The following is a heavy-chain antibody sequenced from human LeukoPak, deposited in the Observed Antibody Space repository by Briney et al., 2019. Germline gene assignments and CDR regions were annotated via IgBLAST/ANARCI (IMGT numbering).Heavy chain of an antibody. CDR3: ARDRGGTGDFDY. CDR1: GYTFTNYV. CDR2: INVGNGDT. D-gene: IGHD1-1*01. J-gene: IGHJ4*02. V-gene: IGHV1-3*01. Sequence: GASVKVSCKASGYTFTNYVIHWVRRAPGQRPEWMGWINVGNGDTKYSQKFQGRVTIASGTSASTAYMDLSSLRSEDTALYYCARDRGGTGDFDYWGQGTLVTVSS.